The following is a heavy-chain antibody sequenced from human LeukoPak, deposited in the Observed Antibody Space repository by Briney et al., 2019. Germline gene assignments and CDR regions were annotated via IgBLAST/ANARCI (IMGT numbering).Heavy chain of an antibody. Sequence: SETLSLTCAAYGGSFSGYSWSWIRQLPGKGLEWIGEINHSGSTNDNPSLRSRVIVSVDTSKNQFSLKLSSVTAADTAVYYCARGGYTSSFDYWGQGTLVTVSS. CDR1: GGSFSGYS. J-gene: IGHJ4*02. CDR3: ARGGYTSSFDY. V-gene: IGHV4-34*01. D-gene: IGHD6-13*01. CDR2: INHSGST.